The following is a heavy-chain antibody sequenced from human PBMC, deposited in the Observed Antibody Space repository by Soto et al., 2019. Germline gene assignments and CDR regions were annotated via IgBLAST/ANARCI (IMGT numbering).Heavy chain of an antibody. CDR2: IRSKAYGGTT. V-gene: IGHV3-49*03. CDR1: GFTFGDYA. CDR3: TRDGLPGDYDFWMGPMRYYYMDV. Sequence: GGSLRLSCTASGFTFGDYAMSWFRQAPGKGLEWVGFIRSKAYGGTTEYAASVKGRFTISRDDSKSIAYLQMNSLKTEDTAVYYCTRDGLPGDYDFWMGPMRYYYMDVWGKGTTVTVSS. J-gene: IGHJ6*03. D-gene: IGHD3-3*01.